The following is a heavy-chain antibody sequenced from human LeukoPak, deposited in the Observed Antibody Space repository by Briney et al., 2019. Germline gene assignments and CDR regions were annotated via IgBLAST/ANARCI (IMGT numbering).Heavy chain of an antibody. Sequence: ASVKVSCKASGYTFTDYEMHWVRQAPGQGLEWMGWIKTDSGGSNYAQKFQGRVTMTRDTSISTAYMELSGLRSDDTAVYYCARILGSGWGHWFDSWGQGTLVTVSS. CDR2: IKTDSGGS. D-gene: IGHD6-19*01. CDR1: GYTFTDYE. V-gene: IGHV1-2*02. CDR3: ARILGSGWGHWFDS. J-gene: IGHJ5*01.